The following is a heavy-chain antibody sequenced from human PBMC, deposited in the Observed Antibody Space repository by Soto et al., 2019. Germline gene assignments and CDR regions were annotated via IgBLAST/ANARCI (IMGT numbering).Heavy chain of an antibody. CDR3: AKDGWMSTIRGDPFKI. CDR1: GFTFSNYG. V-gene: IGHV3-30*18. CDR2: VSYRGTNK. J-gene: IGHJ3*02. Sequence: QVQLVESGGAVVQPGRSLRLSCVASGFTFSNYGMHWVRQAPGKGLEWVAFVSYRGTNKYHADSVKGRFTISRDDSRNTVYLQMNSLRAEDTAVYFCAKDGWMSTIRGDPFKIWGQGTGVTVSS. D-gene: IGHD1-1*01.